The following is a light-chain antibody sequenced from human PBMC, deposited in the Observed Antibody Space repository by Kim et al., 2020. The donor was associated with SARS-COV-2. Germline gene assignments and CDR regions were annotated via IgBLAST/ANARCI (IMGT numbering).Light chain of an antibody. CDR2: DAS. V-gene: IGKV1-5*01. CDR1: QSISSW. J-gene: IGKJ1*01. CDR3: QQYNSYPWT. Sequence: ASVGDRVTITCRASQSISSWLAWYQQKPGKAPKLLIYDASSLESGVPSRFSGSGSGTEFTLTISSLQPDDFATHYCQQYNSYPWTFGQGTKVDIK.